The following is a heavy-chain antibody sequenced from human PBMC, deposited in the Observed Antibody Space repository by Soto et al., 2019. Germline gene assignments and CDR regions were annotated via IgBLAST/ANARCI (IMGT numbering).Heavy chain of an antibody. CDR1: GGSISTNY. CDR2: IYYSGST. CDR3: ARGGWSNDY. V-gene: IGHV4-59*01. Sequence: PSETLSLTCTVSGGSISTNYWSWIRQPPGKGLEWIGYIYYSGSTDYNPSLKSRVTISVDTSKNQFSLKLTSVTAADTAVYYCARGGWSNDYWGQGTLVTVPS. J-gene: IGHJ4*02.